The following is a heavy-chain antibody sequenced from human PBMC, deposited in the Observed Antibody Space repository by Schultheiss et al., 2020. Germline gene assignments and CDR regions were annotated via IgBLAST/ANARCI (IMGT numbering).Heavy chain of an antibody. CDR1: GGSISSGGYY. V-gene: IGHV4-31*03. CDR3: ARGGYLSWFDP. Sequence: SETLSLTCSVSGGSISSGGYYWSWIRQHPGKGLEWIGYIYYSGSTYYNPSLKSRVTISVDTSKNQFSLKLSSVTAADTAVYYCARGGYLSWFDPWGQGTLVTGYS. CDR2: IYYSGST. D-gene: IGHD3-16*02. J-gene: IGHJ5*02.